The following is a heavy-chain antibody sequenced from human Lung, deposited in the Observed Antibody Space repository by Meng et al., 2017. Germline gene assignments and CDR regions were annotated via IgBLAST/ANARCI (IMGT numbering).Heavy chain of an antibody. D-gene: IGHD4-11*01. CDR3: ARGPTTMAHDFDY. CDR2: INHSGST. V-gene: IGHV4-34*01. CDR1: GGCFSDYY. Sequence: GAWLVKPSVTLSLTCVVSGGCFSDYYWGWIRQAPGKGLEWIGEINHSGSTNYNPSLESRATISVDTSQNNLSLKLSSVTAADSALYYCARGPTTMAHDFDYWGQGTLVTVSS. J-gene: IGHJ4*02.